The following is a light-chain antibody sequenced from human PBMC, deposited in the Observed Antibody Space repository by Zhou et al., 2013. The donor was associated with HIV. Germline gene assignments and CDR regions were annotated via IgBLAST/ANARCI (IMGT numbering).Light chain of an antibody. CDR3: QQYNTYPCT. Sequence: AIRMTQSPSSLSASTGDRVTITCRASQGISRWLAWYQQKPGKAPKLLIYAASTLQSGVPSRFSGSGSGTEFTLTISSLQPDDFATYYCQQYNTYPCTFGQGTKLEIK. J-gene: IGKJ2*02. V-gene: IGKV1-8*01. CDR1: QGISRW. CDR2: AAS.